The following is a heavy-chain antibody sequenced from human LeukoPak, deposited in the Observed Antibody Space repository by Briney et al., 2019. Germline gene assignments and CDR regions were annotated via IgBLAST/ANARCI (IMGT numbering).Heavy chain of an antibody. J-gene: IGHJ4*02. CDR3: ARGCSYGYRDYFDF. D-gene: IGHD5-18*01. CDR2: ISTYNGNT. Sequence: ASVKVSFKASGYTFTGYAISWVRQAPGQGLEWMGWISTYNGNTNYAQNLQDRVTMTTDTSTSTAYMELRSLRSDDTAVYYCARGCSYGYRDYFDFWGQGTLVTVSS. V-gene: IGHV1-18*01. CDR1: GYTFTGYA.